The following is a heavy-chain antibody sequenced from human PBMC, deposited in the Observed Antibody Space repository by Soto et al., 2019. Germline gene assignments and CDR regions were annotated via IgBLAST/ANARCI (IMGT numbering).Heavy chain of an antibody. CDR3: AKTKKSGKWLHQNYGIFDY. CDR1: GFTFSSYA. CDR2: ISGSGGST. V-gene: IGHV3-23*01. D-gene: IGHD5-12*01. Sequence: HPGGSLRLSCAASGFTFSSYAMSWVRQAPGKGLEWVSAISGSGGSTYYADSVKGRFTISRDNSKNTLYLQMNSLRAEDTAVYYCAKTKKSGKWLHQNYGIFDYWGQGTLVTVSS. J-gene: IGHJ4*02.